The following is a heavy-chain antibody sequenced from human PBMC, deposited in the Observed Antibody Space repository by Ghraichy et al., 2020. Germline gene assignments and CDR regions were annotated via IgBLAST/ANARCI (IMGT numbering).Heavy chain of an antibody. CDR2: ISGSGGST. D-gene: IGHD6-19*01. Sequence: GGSLRLSCAASGFTFSSYAMSWVRQAPGKGLEWVSAISGSGGSTYYADSVKGRFTISRDNSKNTLYLQMNSLRAEDTAVYYCAKDLSKSVAVYYFDYWGQGTLVTVSS. CDR1: GFTFSSYA. CDR3: AKDLSKSVAVYYFDY. V-gene: IGHV3-23*01. J-gene: IGHJ4*02.